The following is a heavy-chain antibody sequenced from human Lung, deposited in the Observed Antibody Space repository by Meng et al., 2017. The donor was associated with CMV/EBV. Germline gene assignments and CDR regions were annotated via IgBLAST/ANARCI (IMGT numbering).Heavy chain of an antibody. CDR1: SGSISNHNW. CDR2: IPHRGSS. CDR3: LRRSGGSV. D-gene: IGHD3-10*01. Sequence: QVRGAGLCPAWVNLSETMRLTGVASSGSISNHNWWARVRRPPGKGLEWIGEIPHRGSSAYNPSLKSRVSMSIDKSKNQFSLKLTSVTAADTAVYHCLRRSGGSVWGQGTLVTVSS. V-gene: IGHV4-4*02. J-gene: IGHJ1*01.